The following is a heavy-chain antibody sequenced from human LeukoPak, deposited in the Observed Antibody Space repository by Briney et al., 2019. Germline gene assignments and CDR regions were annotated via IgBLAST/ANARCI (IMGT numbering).Heavy chain of an antibody. Sequence: PGGSLRLSCAASGFTFSSYAMTWVRQAPGKGLEWISAISGSAYSTSYADSLKGRFTISRDNSKNTLYLQMNSLRAEDTAIYYCARNTSGFKLGDAFDIWGQGTMVTVSS. CDR2: ISGSAYST. D-gene: IGHD3-22*01. J-gene: IGHJ3*02. V-gene: IGHV3-23*01. CDR3: ARNTSGFKLGDAFDI. CDR1: GFTFSSYA.